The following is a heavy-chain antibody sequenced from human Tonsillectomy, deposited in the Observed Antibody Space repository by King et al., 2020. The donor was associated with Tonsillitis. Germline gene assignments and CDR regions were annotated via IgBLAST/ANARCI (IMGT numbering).Heavy chain of an antibody. CDR3: ARGDFGSGSFFDY. CDR2: IYYSGST. Sequence: VQLQESGPGLVKPSQTLSLTCAVSGGSISSGGYSWSWIRQPPGKGLEWIGYIYYSGSTYYNPSLKSRVTVSIDTSKNQFSLKLSSVTAADTAVYYCARGDFGSGSFFDYWGQGPLVTVPS. CDR1: GGSISSGGYS. V-gene: IGHV4-30-4*07. D-gene: IGHD3-10*01. J-gene: IGHJ4*02.